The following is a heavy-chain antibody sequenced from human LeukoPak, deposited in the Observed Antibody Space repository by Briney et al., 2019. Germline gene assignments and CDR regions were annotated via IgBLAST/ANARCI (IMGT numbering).Heavy chain of an antibody. CDR3: AKGIGGGYSSGSAFDS. Sequence: PGGSLRLSCAASGFTFSSYAMSWVRQAPGKGLEWVLTISASGGSTYYVDSVKGRFSISRDNSNNTLYLHMSSLRAEDTAIYYCAKGIGGGYSSGSAFDSWGQGTLVTVSS. J-gene: IGHJ4*02. CDR1: GFTFSSYA. CDR2: ISASGGST. V-gene: IGHV3-23*01. D-gene: IGHD6-19*01.